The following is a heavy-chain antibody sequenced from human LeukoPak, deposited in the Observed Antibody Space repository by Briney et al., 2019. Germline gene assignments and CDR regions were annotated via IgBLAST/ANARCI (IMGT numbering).Heavy chain of an antibody. Sequence: PSETLSLTCAVSGGSISSGGYPWSWIRQPPGQGLEWIGYIYHSGSTYYNPSLKSRVTISVDRSKNQFSLKLSSVTAADTAVYYCARVGYSGSYYPRYYFDYWGQGTLVTVSS. CDR3: ARVGYSGSYYPRYYFDY. CDR2: IYHSGST. D-gene: IGHD1-26*01. J-gene: IGHJ4*02. CDR1: GGSISSGGYP. V-gene: IGHV4-30-2*01.